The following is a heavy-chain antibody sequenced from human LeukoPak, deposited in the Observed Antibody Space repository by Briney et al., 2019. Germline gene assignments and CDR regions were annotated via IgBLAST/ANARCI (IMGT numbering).Heavy chain of an antibody. CDR2: ISAYNGNT. J-gene: IGHJ6*02. D-gene: IGHD2-15*01. CDR3: AREVSGSSIVVVVAATGYYGMDV. Sequence: ASVKVSCKASGYTFTSYGISWVRQAPGQGLEWMGWISAYNGNTNYAQKLQGRVTMTIDTSTSTAYMELRSLRSDDTAVYYCAREVSGSSIVVVVAATGYYGMDVWAKGPRSPSP. CDR1: GYTFTSYG. V-gene: IGHV1-18*01.